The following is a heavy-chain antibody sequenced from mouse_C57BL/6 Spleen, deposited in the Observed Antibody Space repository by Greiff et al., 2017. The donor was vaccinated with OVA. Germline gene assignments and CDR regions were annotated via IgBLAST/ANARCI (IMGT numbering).Heavy chain of an antibody. CDR1: GYTFTDYY. J-gene: IGHJ3*01. D-gene: IGHD3-2*02. CDR2: IYPGSGNT. V-gene: IGHV1-76*01. Sequence: QVQLKQSGAELVRPGASVKLSCKASGYTFTDYYINWVKQRPGQGLEWIARIYPGSGNTYYNEKFKGKATLTAEKSSSTAYMQLSSLTSEDSAVYFCARESLRLPLSYWGQGTLVTVSA. CDR3: ARESLRLPLSY.